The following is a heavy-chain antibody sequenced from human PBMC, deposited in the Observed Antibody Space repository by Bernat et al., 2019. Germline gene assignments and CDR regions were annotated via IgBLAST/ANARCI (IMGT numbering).Heavy chain of an antibody. D-gene: IGHD2-15*01. CDR1: GITVSSNY. Sequence: EVLLVESGGGLIQPGGSMRLSCAASGITVSSNYMSWVRQAPGRGLEWVPVIYSGGSTYYADPVKGRFTISRDNSKNTLYLQMNSLRAEDTAVYYCARDLVGGSSDYFDYWGQGTLVTVSS. J-gene: IGHJ4*02. V-gene: IGHV3-53*01. CDR2: IYSGGST. CDR3: ARDLVGGSSDYFDY.